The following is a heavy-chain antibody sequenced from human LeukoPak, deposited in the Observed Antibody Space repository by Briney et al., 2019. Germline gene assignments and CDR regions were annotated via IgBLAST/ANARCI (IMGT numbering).Heavy chain of an antibody. CDR3: ARGSIRAYDSSGYYSVRDY. D-gene: IGHD3-22*01. CDR1: GGSISSYY. V-gene: IGHV4-59*01. J-gene: IGHJ4*02. Sequence: SETLSLTCTVSGGSISSYYWSWIRQPPGKGLEWIGYIYYSGSTNYNPSLKSRVTISVDTSKNQFSLKLSSVTAADTAVYYCARGSIRAYDSSGYYSVRDYWGQGTLVTVSS. CDR2: IYYSGST.